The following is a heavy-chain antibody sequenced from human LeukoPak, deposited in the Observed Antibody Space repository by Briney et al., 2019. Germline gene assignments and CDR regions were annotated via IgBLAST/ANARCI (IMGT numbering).Heavy chain of an antibody. CDR1: GFIFSQYS. J-gene: IGHJ4*02. V-gene: IGHV3-23*01. CDR2: VSGSGDRM. CDR3: AKAAAAPGFDF. Sequence: GGSLRLSCAASGFIFSQYSMNWVRQAPGKGLEWVATVSGSGDRMYHADSVKGRFTISRDNSKNTIYLQMNSLRAEDTALYYCAKAAAAPGFDFWGQGTLVTVSS. D-gene: IGHD6-13*01.